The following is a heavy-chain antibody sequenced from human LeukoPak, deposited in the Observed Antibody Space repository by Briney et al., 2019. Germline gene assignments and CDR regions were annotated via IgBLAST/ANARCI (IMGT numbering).Heavy chain of an antibody. Sequence: SETLSLTCAVYGGSFSGYYWSWIRQPPGKGLERIGEINHSGSTNYNPSLKSRVTISVDTSKNQFSLKLSSVTAADTAVYYCARSLYASSNNWFDPWGQGTLVTVSS. J-gene: IGHJ5*02. CDR2: INHSGST. CDR3: ARSLYASSNNWFDP. D-gene: IGHD6-19*01. CDR1: GGSFSGYY. V-gene: IGHV4-34*01.